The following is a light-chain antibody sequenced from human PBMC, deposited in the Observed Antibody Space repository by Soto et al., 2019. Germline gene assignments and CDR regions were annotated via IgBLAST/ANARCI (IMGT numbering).Light chain of an antibody. V-gene: IGKV1-5*01. CDR3: QQYNSYWT. CDR2: AAS. Sequence: DIQMTQSPSTLSASVGDRVTITCRASQTISSWLAWYQQKPGKAPNLLIYAASTLESGVPSRFSGNGSGTEFTLTISSLEPDDFATYYCQQYNSYWTFGQGTKVDI. J-gene: IGKJ1*01. CDR1: QTISSW.